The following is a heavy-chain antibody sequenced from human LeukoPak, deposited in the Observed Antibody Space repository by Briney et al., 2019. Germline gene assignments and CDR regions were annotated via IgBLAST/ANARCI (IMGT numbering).Heavy chain of an antibody. CDR2: ISAYNGNT. D-gene: IGHD3-10*01. J-gene: IGHJ5*02. CDR3: ARDSAYRENWFDP. CDR1: GYTFTSYG. V-gene: IGHV1-18*01. Sequence: ATVKVSCRASGYTFTSYGISWVRQAPGQGLEWMGWISAYNGNTNYAQKLQGRVTMTTDTSTSTAYMELRSLRSDDTAVYYCARDSAYRENWFDPWGQGTLVTVSS.